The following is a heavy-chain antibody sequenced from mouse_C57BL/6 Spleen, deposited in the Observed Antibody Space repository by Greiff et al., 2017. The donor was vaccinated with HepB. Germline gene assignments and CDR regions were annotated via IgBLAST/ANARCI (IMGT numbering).Heavy chain of an antibody. V-gene: IGHV1-55*01. Sequence: VQLQQPGAELVKPGASVKMSCKASGYTFTSYWITWVKQRPGQGLEWIGDIYPGSGSTNYNEKFKSKATLTVDTSSSTAYMQLSSLTSEDSAVYYCARPHYYGSSSYYFDYWGQGTTLTVSS. CDR1: GYTFTSYW. J-gene: IGHJ2*01. CDR2: IYPGSGST. CDR3: ARPHYYGSSSYYFDY. D-gene: IGHD1-1*01.